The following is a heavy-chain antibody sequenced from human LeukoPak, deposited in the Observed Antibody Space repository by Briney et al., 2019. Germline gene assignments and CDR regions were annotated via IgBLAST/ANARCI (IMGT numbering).Heavy chain of an antibody. J-gene: IGHJ6*02. V-gene: IGHV4-39*01. CDR1: VGSISSSSYY. D-gene: IGHD1-1*01. CDR2: IYYSGST. Sequence: SETLSLTCTVSVGSISSSSYYWGWIRQPPGKGLEWIGSIYYSGSTYYNPSLKSRVTISVDTSKNQFSLKLSSVTAADTAVYYCASPQRAPPPNYYGMDVWGQGTTVTVSS. CDR3: ASPQRAPPPNYYGMDV.